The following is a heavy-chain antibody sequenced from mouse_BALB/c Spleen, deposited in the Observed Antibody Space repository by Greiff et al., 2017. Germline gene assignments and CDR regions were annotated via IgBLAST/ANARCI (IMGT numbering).Heavy chain of an antibody. D-gene: IGHD4-1*01. CDR1: GFSLTSYD. Sequence: VQRVESGPGLVAPSQSLSITCTVSGFSLTSYDISWIRQPPGKGLEWLGVIWTGGGTNYNSAFMSRLSISKDNSKSQVFLKMNSLQTDDTAIYYCVRDRLGRGWFAYWGQGTLVTVSA. CDR2: IWTGGGT. V-gene: IGHV2-9-2*01. J-gene: IGHJ3*01. CDR3: VRDRLGRGWFAY.